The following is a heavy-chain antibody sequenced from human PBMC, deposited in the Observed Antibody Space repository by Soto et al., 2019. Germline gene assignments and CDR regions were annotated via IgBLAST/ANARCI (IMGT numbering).Heavy chain of an antibody. Sequence: PGESLKSACKASGYTFSNYWISWGRQMPGKGLEGMGRIDPSDSYTNYSPSSQGHVTISADKSISTAYLQWGSLKASDTAMYFCARRLRSPSGLSHGMDVWGQGTTVTVSS. V-gene: IGHV5-10-1*01. CDR1: GYTFSNYW. CDR2: IDPSDSYT. D-gene: IGHD4-17*01. J-gene: IGHJ6*02. CDR3: ARRLRSPSGLSHGMDV.